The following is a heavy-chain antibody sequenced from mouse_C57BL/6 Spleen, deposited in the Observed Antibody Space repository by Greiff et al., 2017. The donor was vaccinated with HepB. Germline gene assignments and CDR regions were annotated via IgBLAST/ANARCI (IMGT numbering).Heavy chain of an antibody. D-gene: IGHD1-1*01. Sequence: DVHLVESEGGLVQPGSSMKLSCTASGFTFSDYYMAWVRQVPEKGLEWVANINYDGSSTYYLDSLKSRFIISRDNAKNILYLQMSSLKSEDTATYYCARGSYYYGSSYGWYFDVWGTGTTVTVSS. CDR1: GFTFSDYY. CDR2: INYDGSST. V-gene: IGHV5-16*01. J-gene: IGHJ1*03. CDR3: ARGSYYYGSSYGWYFDV.